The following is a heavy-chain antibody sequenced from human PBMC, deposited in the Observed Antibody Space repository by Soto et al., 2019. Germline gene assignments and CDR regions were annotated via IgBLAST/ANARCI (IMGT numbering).Heavy chain of an antibody. V-gene: IGHV4-59*01. D-gene: IGHD3-3*01. J-gene: IGHJ6*03. CDR1: GGSISSYY. CDR3: ARVGGGTIFGVVITDYYYYYMDV. CDR2: IYYSGST. Sequence: TETLSLTCTVSGGSISSYYWSWIRQPPGKGLERIGYIYYSGSTNYNPSLKSRVTISVDTSKNQFSLKLSSVTAADTAVYYCARVGGGTIFGVVITDYYYYYMDVWGKGTTVTVS.